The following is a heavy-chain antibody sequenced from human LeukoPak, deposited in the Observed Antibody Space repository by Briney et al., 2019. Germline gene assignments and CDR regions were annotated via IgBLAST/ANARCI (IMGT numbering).Heavy chain of an antibody. CDR3: ARGVSPDY. CDR2: INHSGST. CDR1: RGSFSGYY. J-gene: IGHJ4*02. Sequence: KPSETLSLTCAVYRGSFSGYYWSWIRQPPGKGLEWIGEINHSGSTNYNPSLKSRVTISVDTSKNQFSLKLSSVTAADTAVYYCARGVSPDYWGQGTLVTVSS. V-gene: IGHV4-34*01.